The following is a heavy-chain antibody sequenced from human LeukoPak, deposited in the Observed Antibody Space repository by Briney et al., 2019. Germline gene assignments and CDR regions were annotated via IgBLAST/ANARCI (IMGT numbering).Heavy chain of an antibody. Sequence: RAGGSLRLSCAASGFTFSNYGMNWVRQTPGKWLEWVSGIGGSGGYHTYYADSVRGRFTISRDNSRNTLYVQMNSLRAEDTAVYYCARDRNWGAYDIWGQGTMVTVSS. CDR1: GFTFSNYG. D-gene: IGHD7-27*01. CDR2: IGGSGGYHT. CDR3: ARDRNWGAYDI. J-gene: IGHJ3*02. V-gene: IGHV3-23*01.